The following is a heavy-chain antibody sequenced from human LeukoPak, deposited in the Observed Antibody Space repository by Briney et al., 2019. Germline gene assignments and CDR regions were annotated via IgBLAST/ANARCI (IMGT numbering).Heavy chain of an antibody. J-gene: IGHJ3*02. D-gene: IGHD3-22*01. Sequence: GGSLRLSCAASGFTFSTYSMNWVRQAPGKGLEWVSYITSSSSTIYYADSVRGRFTISRDNAKNSLYLQMNSLRDEDTAVYYCARVDGMIGVFDIWGQGTRVTVSS. V-gene: IGHV3-48*02. CDR2: ITSSSSTI. CDR3: ARVDGMIGVFDI. CDR1: GFTFSTYS.